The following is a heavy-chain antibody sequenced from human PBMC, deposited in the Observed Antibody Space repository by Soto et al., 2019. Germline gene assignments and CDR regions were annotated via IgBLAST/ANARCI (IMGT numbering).Heavy chain of an antibody. CDR1: GFIFRNDY. CDR3: ARDVWFSLGS. D-gene: IGHD3-9*01. V-gene: IGHV3-7*03. CDR2: TNKDGSEA. J-gene: IGHJ4*02. Sequence: GGSLRLSCVASGFIFRNDYMSWVRQAPGKGLEWVAKTNKDGSEAYYVDSLEGRFTISRDNAKNLLFLEMKSLRVDDTAVYYCARDVWFSLGSCGRRPLVTVSS.